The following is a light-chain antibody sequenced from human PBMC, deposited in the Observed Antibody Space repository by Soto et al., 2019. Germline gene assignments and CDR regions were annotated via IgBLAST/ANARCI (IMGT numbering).Light chain of an antibody. CDR3: QQYGSSPIT. V-gene: IGKV3D-20*01. Sequence: VITQSPTTLSVSPGERATLSCRASHSVGSNLAWYQQKPGLAPRLIIYDASSRATGIPDRFSGSGSGTEFTLTISRLEPEDFEVYYCQQYGSSPITFGQGTRLEIK. CDR2: DAS. CDR1: HSVGSN. J-gene: IGKJ5*01.